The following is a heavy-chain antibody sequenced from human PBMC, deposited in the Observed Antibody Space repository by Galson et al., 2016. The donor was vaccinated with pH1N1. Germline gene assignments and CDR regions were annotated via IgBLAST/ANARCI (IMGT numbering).Heavy chain of an antibody. J-gene: IGHJ6*02. Sequence: SVKVSCKASGGTFSSYAISWVRQAPGQGLEWMGGIIGMFGTTNYAQKFQGRVTITTDELTSTAYMELSSLRSDDTAVYCCARGPYCYYSGLDVWGQGTTVTVSS. CDR2: IIGMFGTT. V-gene: IGHV1-69*05. CDR1: GGTFSSYA. CDR3: ARGPYCYYSGLDV.